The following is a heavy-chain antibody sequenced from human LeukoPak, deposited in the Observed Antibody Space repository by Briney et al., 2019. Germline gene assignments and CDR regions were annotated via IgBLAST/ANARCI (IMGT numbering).Heavy chain of an antibody. CDR3: ARALLSYSGSYYAPPGAFDY. Sequence: GSLRLSCAASGFTFSSYWMSWVRQAPGKGLEWVANIKQDGSEKYYVDSVKGRFTISRDNAKNSLFLQMNSLRAEDTAVYYCARALLSYSGSYYAPPGAFDYWGQGTLVTVSS. CDR2: IKQDGSEK. CDR1: GFTFSSYW. J-gene: IGHJ4*02. D-gene: IGHD1-26*01. V-gene: IGHV3-7*01.